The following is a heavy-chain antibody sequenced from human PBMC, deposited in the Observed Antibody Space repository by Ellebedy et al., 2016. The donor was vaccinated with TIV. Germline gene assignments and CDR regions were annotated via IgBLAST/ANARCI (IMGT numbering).Heavy chain of an antibody. CDR2: VDYSGRA. D-gene: IGHD4-17*01. J-gene: IGHJ2*01. CDR1: GVSISSSSDY. CDR3: ARDSDGDYTSFDL. Sequence: MPGGSLRLSCSVSGVSISSSSDYWGWIRQPPGKGLEWIGSVDYSGRAYTNPSLKSRVTSSVDTSKNQFSLKLTSVTAADTAVYFCARDSDGDYTSFDLWGRGALVIVSS. V-gene: IGHV4-39*07.